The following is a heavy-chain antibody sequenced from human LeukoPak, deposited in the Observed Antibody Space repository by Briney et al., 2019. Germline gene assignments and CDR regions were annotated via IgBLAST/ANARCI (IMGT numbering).Heavy chain of an antibody. CDR3: ARDCNSTSCYVYGVDV. V-gene: IGHV1-2*06. D-gene: IGHD2-2*01. Sequence: ASVKVSCKASGYTFTGYYMHWVRQAPGQGLEWVGRINPNSGGTNYAQKFQGRVTMTRDTSISTAYMELSRLRSDDTAVYYCARDCNSTSCYVYGVDVWGQGTTVTVSS. CDR1: GYTFTGYY. J-gene: IGHJ6*02. CDR2: INPNSGGT.